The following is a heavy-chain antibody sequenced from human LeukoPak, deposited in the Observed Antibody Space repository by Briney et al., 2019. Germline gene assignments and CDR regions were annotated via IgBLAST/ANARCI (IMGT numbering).Heavy chain of an antibody. CDR3: ARRGIAVAGTHYYYYYGMDV. V-gene: IGHV7-4-1*02. D-gene: IGHD6-19*01. Sequence: GASVEVSCKASGYTFTSYAMNWVRQAPGQGLEWMGWINTNTGNPTYAQGFTGRFVFSLDTSVSTAYLQISSLKAEDTAVYYCARRGIAVAGTHYYYYYGMDVWGQGTTVTVSS. J-gene: IGHJ6*02. CDR1: GYTFTSYA. CDR2: INTNTGNP.